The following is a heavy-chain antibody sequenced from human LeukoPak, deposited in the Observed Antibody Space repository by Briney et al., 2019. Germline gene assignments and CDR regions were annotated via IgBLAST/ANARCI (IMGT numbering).Heavy chain of an antibody. D-gene: IGHD4-11*01. CDR3: ARHSTLGGYSNPRHWFDP. J-gene: IGHJ5*02. CDR1: GGSISTYY. CDR2: FHYSGSS. Sequence: SETLSLTCTVSGGSISTYYWSWIRQPPGKGLERIGFFHYSGSSTYNPSLKTRVTISADTSKNQFSLRLSSVTAADTAVYYCARHSTLGGYSNPRHWFDPWGQGTLVTVSS. V-gene: IGHV4-59*08.